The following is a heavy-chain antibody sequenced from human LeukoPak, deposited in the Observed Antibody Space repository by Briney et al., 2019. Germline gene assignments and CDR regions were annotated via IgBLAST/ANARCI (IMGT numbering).Heavy chain of an antibody. V-gene: IGHV1-2*02. CDR2: INPNSGDT. D-gene: IGHD1-26*01. J-gene: IGHJ4*02. CDR3: SRDAWLVGTTNLYYFDY. Sequence: ASVKVSCKASEYTFTDYYMHWVRQAPGQGLEWMGWINPNSGDTNYAQKFQGRVTMTMYPSISTAYMALTRLRSDDTAVYYCSRDAWLVGTTNLYYFDYWGQGTLVTVSS. CDR1: EYTFTDYY.